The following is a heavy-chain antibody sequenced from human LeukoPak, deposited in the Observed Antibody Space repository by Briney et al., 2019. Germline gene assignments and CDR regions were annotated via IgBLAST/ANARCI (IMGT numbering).Heavy chain of an antibody. CDR3: TRVREFSVLWFREIDY. J-gene: IGHJ4*02. CDR1: GFTFGDYA. D-gene: IGHD3-10*01. CDR2: IRSKAYGGTT. Sequence: GGSLRLSCTASGFTFGDYAMSWVRQAPGKGLEWVGFIRSKAYGGTTEYAASVKGRFTISRDDSKSIAYLQMNSLKTEDTAVYYCTRVREFSVLWFREIDYWGQGTLVTVSS. V-gene: IGHV3-49*04.